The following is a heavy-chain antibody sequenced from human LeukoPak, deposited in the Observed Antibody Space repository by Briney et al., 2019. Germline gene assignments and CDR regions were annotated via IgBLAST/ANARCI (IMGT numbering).Heavy chain of an antibody. V-gene: IGHV4-4*07. CDR2: IDISGST. CDR3: AGLYYYDSSGFDP. Sequence: SETRSLTCTVSGGSIRSYYWSWIRQPAGKGLEWIGRIDISGSTNDNPSLKSRVTMSVDTSKNQFSLKLSSVTAADTAFYCCAGLYYYDSSGFDPWGQGTLVTVSS. J-gene: IGHJ5*02. D-gene: IGHD3-22*01. CDR1: GGSIRSYY.